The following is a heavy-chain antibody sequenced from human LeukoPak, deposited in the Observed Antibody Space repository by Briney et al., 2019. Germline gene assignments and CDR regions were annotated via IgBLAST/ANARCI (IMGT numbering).Heavy chain of an antibody. J-gene: IGHJ4*02. Sequence: SETLSLTCTVSGGSISSSNYYWGWIRQPPGQGLEWIGSIDNSGYTYKNPSVESRVTISTDTSKNQFSLKLYSVTAADTAVYYCATRKLGDDYWGQGTLVTVSS. CDR2: IDNSGYT. D-gene: IGHD7-27*01. CDR3: ATRKLGDDY. CDR1: GGSISSSNYY. V-gene: IGHV4-39*07.